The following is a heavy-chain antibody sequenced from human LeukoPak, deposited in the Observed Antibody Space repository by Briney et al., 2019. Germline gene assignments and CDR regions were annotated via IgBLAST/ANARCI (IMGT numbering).Heavy chain of an antibody. Sequence: ASVKVSCKASGYTFTGYYMHWVRQAPGQGLEWMGWINPNSGGTNYAQKLQGRVTMTTDTSTSTAYMELRSLRSDDTAVYYCALTGIAVAGAFDYWGQGTLVTVSS. D-gene: IGHD6-19*01. J-gene: IGHJ4*02. CDR3: ALTGIAVAGAFDY. CDR2: INPNSGGT. CDR1: GYTFTGYY. V-gene: IGHV1-2*02.